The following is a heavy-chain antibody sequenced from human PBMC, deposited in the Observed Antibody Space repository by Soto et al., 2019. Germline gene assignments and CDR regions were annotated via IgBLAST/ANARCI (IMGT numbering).Heavy chain of an antibody. V-gene: IGHV1-8*01. J-gene: IGHJ6*02. CDR1: GYTFTSYD. CDR2: MNPNSGNT. Sequence: ASVKFSCKASGYTFTSYDINWVRQATGQGLEWMGWMNPNSGNTGYAQKFQGRVTMTRNTSISTAYMELSSLRSEDTAVYYCARVGATWIQLWPPYYGMDVWGQGTTVTVSS. D-gene: IGHD5-18*01. CDR3: ARVGATWIQLWPPYYGMDV.